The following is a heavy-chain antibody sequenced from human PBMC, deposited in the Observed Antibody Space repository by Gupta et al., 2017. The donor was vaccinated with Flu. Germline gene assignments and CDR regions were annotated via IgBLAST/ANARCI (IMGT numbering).Heavy chain of an antibody. V-gene: IGHV4-39*01. Sequence: QLQLQESGPGLVKPSETLSLTCRVSGGSISHAFYWGWLRQTPGDGLQWIGSIYYRGSTYYNPSFKSRVSLSVYTSENQIFLRLDSVTAADTALYFCARTMCADCYTAFDLWGQGALVTVSS. J-gene: IGHJ4*02. CDR2: IYYRGST. D-gene: IGHD2-21*02. CDR1: GGSISHAFY. CDR3: ARTMCADCYTAFDL.